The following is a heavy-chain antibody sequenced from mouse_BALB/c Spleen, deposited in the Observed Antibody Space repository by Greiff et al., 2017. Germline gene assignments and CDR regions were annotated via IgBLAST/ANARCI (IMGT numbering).Heavy chain of an antibody. CDR1: GFTFSNYW. J-gene: IGHJ2*01. CDR3: TRRGVYYRSYYFDY. V-gene: IGHV6-6*02. Sequence: EVKVEESGGGLVQPGGSMKLSCVASGFTFSNYWMNWVRQSPEKGLEWVAEIRLKSNNYATHYAESVKGRFTISRDDSKSSVYLQMNNLRAEDTGIYYCTRRGVYYRSYYFDYWGQGTTLTVSS. D-gene: IGHD2-14*01. CDR2: IRLKSNNYAT.